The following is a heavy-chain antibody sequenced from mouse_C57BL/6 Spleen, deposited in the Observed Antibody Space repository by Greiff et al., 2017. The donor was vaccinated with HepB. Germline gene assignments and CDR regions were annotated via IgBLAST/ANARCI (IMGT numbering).Heavy chain of an antibody. Sequence: EVKVVESGGGLVKPGGSLKLSCAASGFTFSDYGMHWVRQAPEKGLEWVAYISSGSSTIYYADTVKGRFTISRDNAKNTLFLQMTSLGSGDTAMYYCARRGVADWYFDVWGTGTTVTVSS. CDR2: ISSGSSTI. V-gene: IGHV5-17*01. J-gene: IGHJ1*03. D-gene: IGHD1-1*01. CDR1: GFTFSDYG. CDR3: ARRGVADWYFDV.